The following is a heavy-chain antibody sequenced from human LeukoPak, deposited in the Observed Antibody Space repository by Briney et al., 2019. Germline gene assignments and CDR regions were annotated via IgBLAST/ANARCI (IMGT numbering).Heavy chain of an antibody. D-gene: IGHD6-13*01. J-gene: IGHJ6*03. V-gene: IGHV1-2*02. CDR3: ARVPGTSYYCYYMDV. CDR1: GYTFTGYY. Sequence: GASVKVSCKASGYTFTGYYIHWVRQAPGQGLEWMGWINPNTGVTNYAQKSQGRVTVTRDTSISTAYMELSRLEPDDTAIYYCARVPGTSYYCYYMDVWGRGTTVTVSS. CDR2: INPNTGVT.